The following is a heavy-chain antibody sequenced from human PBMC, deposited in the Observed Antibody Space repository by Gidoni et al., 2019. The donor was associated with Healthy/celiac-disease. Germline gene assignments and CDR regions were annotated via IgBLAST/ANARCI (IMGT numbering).Heavy chain of an antibody. V-gene: IGHV1-2*04. CDR1: GYTFTGYY. J-gene: IGHJ2*01. Sequence: QVQLVQSGAEVKKPGASVKVSCKASGYTFTGYYMHWVRQAPGQGLEWMGWINPNSGGTNYAQKFQGWVTMTRDTSISTAYMELSRLRSDDTAVYYCARGNNLEYSSSRWYFDLWGRGTLVTVSS. CDR3: ARGNNLEYSSSRWYFDL. D-gene: IGHD6-6*01. CDR2: INPNSGGT.